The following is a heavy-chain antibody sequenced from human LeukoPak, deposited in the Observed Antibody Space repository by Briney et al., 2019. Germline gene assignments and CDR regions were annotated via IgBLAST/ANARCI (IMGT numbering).Heavy chain of an antibody. D-gene: IGHD6-19*01. J-gene: IGHJ4*02. CDR1: GFTFSSYS. Sequence: GGSLRLSCAASGFTFSSYSMNWVRQAPGKGLEWVSSISGRSSYIYYADSVKGRFTISRDNAKNSLFLLMNSLRAEDTAVYFCARETPVPGAYYLDSWGQGTLVTVSS. CDR3: ARETPVPGAYYLDS. V-gene: IGHV3-21*01. CDR2: ISGRSSYI.